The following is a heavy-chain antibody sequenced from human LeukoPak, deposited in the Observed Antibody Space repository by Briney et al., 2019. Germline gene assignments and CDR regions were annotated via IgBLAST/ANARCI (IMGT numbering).Heavy chain of an antibody. D-gene: IGHD2-2*01. CDR1: GYTFTGYY. Sequence: ASVKVSCKASGYTFTGYYMHWVRQAPGQGLEWMGWINPNSGGTNYARKFQGWVTMTRDTSISTAYMELSRLRSDDTAVYYCAREYCSSTSCLAPSVHGMDVWGQGTTVTVSS. CDR2: INPNSGGT. CDR3: AREYCSSTSCLAPSVHGMDV. V-gene: IGHV1-2*04. J-gene: IGHJ6*02.